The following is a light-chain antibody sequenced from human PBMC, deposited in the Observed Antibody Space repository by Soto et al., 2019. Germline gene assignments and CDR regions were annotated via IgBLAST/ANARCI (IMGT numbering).Light chain of an antibody. CDR2: GAS. V-gene: IGKV3-11*01. CDR1: QSVSTY. Sequence: EIVLTQSPATLSWSPGERATLSCWASQSVSTYLAWYQQKPGQAPSLLIYGASKRATGIPARFSGSGSGTDFALTISSLEPEDFAVYYCQQRSNWTELTFGGGTKVEIK. CDR3: QQRSNWTELT. J-gene: IGKJ4*01.